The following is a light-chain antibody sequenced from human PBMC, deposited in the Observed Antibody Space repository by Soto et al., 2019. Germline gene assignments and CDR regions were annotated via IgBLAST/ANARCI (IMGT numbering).Light chain of an antibody. V-gene: IGKV1-27*01. CDR3: QKYTNVPA. J-gene: IGKJ4*01. Sequence: DIQMTQSPSSLSASVGDRVTITCRASQGISNYLAWYQQIPGKVPKLLISAASPLQSGVPSRFSDSGSGTDFTLTISSLQPEDVATYYCQKYTNVPAFGGGTKVEIK. CDR1: QGISNY. CDR2: AAS.